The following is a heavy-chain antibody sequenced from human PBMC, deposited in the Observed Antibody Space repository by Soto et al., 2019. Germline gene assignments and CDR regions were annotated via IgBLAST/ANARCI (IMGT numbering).Heavy chain of an antibody. CDR3: SRRAPEGFDP. J-gene: IGHJ5*02. CDR2: INYSGST. Sequence: QLQLQESGPGLVKTSETLSLTCTVSGGSISSSPYYWGWIRQPPGKGLEWIGSINYSGSTYYNPSLKSRLTLSGDTSKNQFSLRVTSVTAADTALYYCSRRAPEGFDPWGQGTLVTVSS. CDR1: GGSISSSPYY. V-gene: IGHV4-39*01.